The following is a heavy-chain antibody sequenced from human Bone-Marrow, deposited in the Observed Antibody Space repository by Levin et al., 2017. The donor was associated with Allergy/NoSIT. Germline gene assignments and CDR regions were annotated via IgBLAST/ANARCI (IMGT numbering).Heavy chain of an antibody. CDR3: TRASITVFGVVSSSHSPGFDP. CDR2: IYSGGST. Sequence: GGSLRLSCAVSGFTVSRNYMSWVRQAPGKGLEWVSVIYSGGSTYYADSVKGRFTISRDNSKNTLLLQMDSLRAEDTAVYYCTRASITVFGVVSSSHSPGFDPWGQGTLVTVSS. V-gene: IGHV3-66*01. CDR1: GFTVSRNY. J-gene: IGHJ5*02. D-gene: IGHD3-3*01.